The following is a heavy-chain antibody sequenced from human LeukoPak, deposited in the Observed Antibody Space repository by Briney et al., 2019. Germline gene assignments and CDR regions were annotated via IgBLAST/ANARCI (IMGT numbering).Heavy chain of an antibody. J-gene: IGHJ4*02. CDR3: ARDGRAGSLFAY. CDR2: ISYSGST. Sequence: PSETLSLTCTVSGGSISGYYWSWIRQPPGKGLEWVGYISYSGSTNYNPSHKSRVTISVDTSKNQFSLKLSSVTAAGTAIYYCARDGRAGSLFAYWGQGTLVTVSS. D-gene: IGHD6-19*01. V-gene: IGHV4-59*01. CDR1: GGSISGYY.